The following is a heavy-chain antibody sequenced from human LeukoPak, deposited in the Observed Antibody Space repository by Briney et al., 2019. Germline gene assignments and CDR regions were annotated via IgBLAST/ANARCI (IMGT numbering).Heavy chain of an antibody. Sequence: PGGSLRLSCAASGFTFSSYGMHWVRQAPGKGLEWVAVISYDGSNKYYADSVKGRFTISRDNSKNTLYLQMNSLRAEDTAVYYCAKDGYVYYYYYMDVWGKGTTVTVSS. V-gene: IGHV3-30*18. CDR2: ISYDGSNK. D-gene: IGHD3-10*02. CDR3: AKDGYVYYYYYMDV. CDR1: GFTFSSYG. J-gene: IGHJ6*03.